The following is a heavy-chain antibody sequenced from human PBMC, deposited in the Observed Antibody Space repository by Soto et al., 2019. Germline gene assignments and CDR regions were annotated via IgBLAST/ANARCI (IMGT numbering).Heavy chain of an antibody. V-gene: IGHV1-69*02. D-gene: IGHD3-22*01. CDR2: IIPVLGVE. Sequence: SVKVSCKASGGSFSSYIITWVRQAPGQGLEWMGRIIPVLGVEYYAQKFRGRVTITSDRSVSTAYMELSSLRSEDMVVYRVTMIVVVITGGPHAFDIWGQGTMVTVSS. CDR1: GGSFSSYI. J-gene: IGHJ3*02. CDR3: TMIVVVITGGPHAFDI.